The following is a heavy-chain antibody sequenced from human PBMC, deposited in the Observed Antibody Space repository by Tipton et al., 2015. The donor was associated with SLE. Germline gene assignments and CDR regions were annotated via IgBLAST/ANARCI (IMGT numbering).Heavy chain of an antibody. Sequence: QLVQSGAEVKEPGSSVKVSCKASGGTFSSYAISWVRQAPGQGLEWMGGIIPIFGTANYAQKFQGRVTITTDESTSTAYMELSSLRSEDTAVYFCARGGYRGYGGAFDIWGQGTMVAVSS. D-gene: IGHD5-12*01. CDR2: IIPIFGTA. CDR1: GGTFSSYA. V-gene: IGHV1-69*05. J-gene: IGHJ3*02. CDR3: ARGGYRGYGGAFDI.